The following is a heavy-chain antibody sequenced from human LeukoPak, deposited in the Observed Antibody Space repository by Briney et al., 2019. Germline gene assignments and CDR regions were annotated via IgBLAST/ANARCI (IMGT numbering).Heavy chain of an antibody. CDR1: GFTFSSYS. CDR2: ISSSSSTI. Sequence: GGSLRLSCAASGFTFSSYSMNWVRQAPGKGLEWVSYISSSSSTIYYADSVKGRFTISRDNAKNSLYLQMNSLRDEDTAVYYCATEVYHDYAPRRGYWGQGTLVTVSS. CDR3: ATEVYHDYAPRRGY. V-gene: IGHV3-48*02. D-gene: IGHD4-17*01. J-gene: IGHJ4*02.